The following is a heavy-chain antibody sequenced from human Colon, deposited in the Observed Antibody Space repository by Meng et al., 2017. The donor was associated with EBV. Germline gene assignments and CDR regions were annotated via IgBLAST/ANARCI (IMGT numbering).Heavy chain of an antibody. J-gene: IGHJ4*02. CDR1: GGSVSSGGYY. CDR3: ARVSSGWDYFDY. Sequence: LQESGPGLVKPSQTLSLPCTVSGGSVSSGGYYWTWIRQHPGKGLEWFGHIYYSGSTFYNPSLKRRVIISIDTSKNQFSLNLRSVTAADTAVYYRARVSSGWDYFDYWGQGTLVTVSS. CDR2: IYYSGST. D-gene: IGHD6-19*01. V-gene: IGHV4-31*03.